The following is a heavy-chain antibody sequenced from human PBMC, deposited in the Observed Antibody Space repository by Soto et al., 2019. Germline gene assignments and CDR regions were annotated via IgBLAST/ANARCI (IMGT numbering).Heavy chain of an antibody. V-gene: IGHV4-39*01. CDR3: ARHSGRVAPPHDSYYDYVWGSYRSFAQYYFDY. D-gene: IGHD3-16*02. CDR1: GGSISSSSYY. CDR2: IYYSGST. J-gene: IGHJ4*02. Sequence: PSETLSLTCTVSGGSISSSSYYWGWIRQPPGKGLEWIGSIYYSGSTYYNPSLKSRVTISVDTSKNQFSLKLSSVTAADTAVYYCARHSGRVAPPHDSYYDYVWGSYRSFAQYYFDYWGQGTLVTVSS.